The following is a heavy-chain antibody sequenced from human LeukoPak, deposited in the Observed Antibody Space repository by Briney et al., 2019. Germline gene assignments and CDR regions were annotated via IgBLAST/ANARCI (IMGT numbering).Heavy chain of an antibody. CDR1: GYTFTSYD. J-gene: IGHJ4*02. CDR3: ARARYYFDSSAYFDY. D-gene: IGHD3-22*01. CDR2: MNPNTGNT. Sequence: ASVKVSCKASGYTFTSYDINWVRQATGQGLEWMGRMNPNTGNTGHAQNFQGRVTITRNTSTNTVYMELSSLRSEDTAIYYCARARYYFDSSAYFDYWGQGTLVTVSS. V-gene: IGHV1-8*01.